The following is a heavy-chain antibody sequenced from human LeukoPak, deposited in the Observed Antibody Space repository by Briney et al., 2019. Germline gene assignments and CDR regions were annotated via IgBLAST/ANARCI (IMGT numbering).Heavy chain of an antibody. CDR3: ARARGPIGYSYYFDY. D-gene: IGHD3-22*01. J-gene: IGHJ4*02. V-gene: IGHV3-7*03. CDR1: GSTFSIYW. CDR2: IKSDGSEK. Sequence: SGGSLRLSCAASGSTFSIYWMNWVRQAPGKGLEWVANIKSDGSEKSYVDSVKGRFTISRDNAKNSLYLQMNSLRAEDTALYYCARARGPIGYSYYFDYWGQGTLVTVSS.